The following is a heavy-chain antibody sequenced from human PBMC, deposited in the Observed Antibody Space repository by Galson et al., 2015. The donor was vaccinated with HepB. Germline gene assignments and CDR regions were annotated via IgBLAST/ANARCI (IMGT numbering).Heavy chain of an antibody. Sequence: SLRLSCAASGFTFSSYWMHWVRQAPGKGLVWVSRINSDGSSTSYADSVEGRFTISRDNAKNTLYLQMNSLRAEDTAVYYCATLGVYGMDVWGQGTTVPVPS. V-gene: IGHV3-74*01. J-gene: IGHJ6*02. CDR2: INSDGSST. CDR1: GFTFSSYW. CDR3: ATLGVYGMDV. D-gene: IGHD3-16*01.